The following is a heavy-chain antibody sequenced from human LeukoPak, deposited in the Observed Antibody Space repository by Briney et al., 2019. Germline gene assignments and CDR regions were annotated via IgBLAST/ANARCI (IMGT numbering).Heavy chain of an antibody. CDR2: INPNSGGR. D-gene: IGHD3-22*01. J-gene: IGHJ4*02. CDR3: ARDTIPLYYFDSSGYYFHPDY. CDR1: GYSFSGHY. V-gene: IGHV1-2*02. Sequence: ASVKVSCKASGYSFSGHYIHWVRQAPGQGLEWMGWINPNSGGRNYAQKFQGRVTMTRDTSISTAYMELSRLRSDDTAVYYCARDTIPLYYFDSSGYYFHPDYWGQGTLVTVSS.